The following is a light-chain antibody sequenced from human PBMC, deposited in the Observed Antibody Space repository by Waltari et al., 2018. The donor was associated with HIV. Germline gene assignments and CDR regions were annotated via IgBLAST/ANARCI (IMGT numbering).Light chain of an antibody. CDR1: SSNIGAGSF. V-gene: IGLV1-40*01. Sequence: QSVLTQPPSVSGSPGQRATISCPGSSSNIGAGSFVHWYQYLPGAAPKLRLYSDINRPSGVPDRFSGSKSGASASLAITGLQADDEAHYYCQSYDNSLRGSVFGGGTKLTVL. J-gene: IGLJ3*02. CDR3: QSYDNSLRGSV. CDR2: SDI.